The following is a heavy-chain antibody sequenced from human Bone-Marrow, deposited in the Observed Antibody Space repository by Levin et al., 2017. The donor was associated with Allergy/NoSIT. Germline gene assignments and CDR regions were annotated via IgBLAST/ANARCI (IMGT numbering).Heavy chain of an antibody. CDR3: ARIPDTTSEFDY. Sequence: PSETLSLTCTVSGGSIRSGGYYWSWIRQHPGKGLEWIGYIYDSGSTSYNPSLESRAAISVDTSKNQFYLKLTSLTAADTAVYYCARIPDTTSEFDYWGQGTLVTVSS. D-gene: IGHD5-18*01. CDR2: IYDSGST. V-gene: IGHV4-31*03. J-gene: IGHJ4*02. CDR1: GGSIRSGGYY.